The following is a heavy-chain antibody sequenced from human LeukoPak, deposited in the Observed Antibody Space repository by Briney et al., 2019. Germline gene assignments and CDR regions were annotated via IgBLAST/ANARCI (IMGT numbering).Heavy chain of an antibody. J-gene: IGHJ4*02. CDR2: IRQDGDTK. CDR3: ARSLPYGTTWYGRSDF. Sequence: GGSLRLSCAASGFPFNAYWMTWVRQAPGKGLEWVANIRQDGDTKYYVDSVKGRFTISRDNAMNLLYLQMNSLRAEDTAIYYCARSLPYGTTWYGRSDFWGQGTLVTVSS. V-gene: IGHV3-7*03. CDR1: GFPFNAYW. D-gene: IGHD6-13*01.